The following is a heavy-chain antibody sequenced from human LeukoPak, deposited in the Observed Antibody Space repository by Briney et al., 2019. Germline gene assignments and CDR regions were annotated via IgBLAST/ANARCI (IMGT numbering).Heavy chain of an antibody. J-gene: IGHJ4*02. CDR2: ISGSGGRT. D-gene: IGHD5-24*01. V-gene: IGHV3-53*01. CDR3: ARDQGMATAFDY. CDR1: GFTVSSNY. Sequence: GGSLRLSCAASGFTVSSNYMSWVRQAPGKGLEWVSNISGSGGRTYYADSVKGRFTISRDDSKNTLYLQMNSLRAEDTAVYYCARDQGMATAFDYWGQGTLVTVSS.